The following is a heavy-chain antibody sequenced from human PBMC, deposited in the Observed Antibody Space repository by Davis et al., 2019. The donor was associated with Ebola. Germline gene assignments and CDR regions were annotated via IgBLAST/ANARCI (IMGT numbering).Heavy chain of an antibody. V-gene: IGHV1-8*03. CDR2: MNPNSGNT. Sequence: ASVKVSCKASGYTFTSYDINWVRQATGQGLEWMGWMNPNSGNTGYAQKFQGRVTITRNTSISTAYMELSSLRSEDTAVYCCARERDFSAFDIWGQGTMVTVSS. J-gene: IGHJ3*02. D-gene: IGHD3-3*01. CDR3: ARERDFSAFDI. CDR1: GYTFTSYD.